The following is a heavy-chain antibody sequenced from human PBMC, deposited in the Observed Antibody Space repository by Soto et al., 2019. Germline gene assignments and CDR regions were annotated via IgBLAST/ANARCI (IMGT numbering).Heavy chain of an antibody. V-gene: IGHV6-1*01. CDR1: VDSVSSNSAA. CDR3: ARSGRRGYCSGGSCYVD. Sequence: SQTLSLTCAISVDSVSSNSAAWNLISQSPSRGLEWLGRTYYRSKWYNDYAVSVKSRITINPDTSKKQFSLQLNSVTPEETPVYYSARSGRRGYCSGGSCYVDWGQVTLVASSS. CDR2: TYYRSKWYN. J-gene: IGHJ4*02. D-gene: IGHD2-15*01.